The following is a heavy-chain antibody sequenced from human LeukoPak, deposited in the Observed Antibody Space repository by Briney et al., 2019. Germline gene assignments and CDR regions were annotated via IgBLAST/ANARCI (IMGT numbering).Heavy chain of an antibody. V-gene: IGHV4-59*08. CDR3: ARRITMVRGVITDYFDY. CDR1: GGSIGSYY. CDR2: IYYSGST. Sequence: SETLSLTCTVSGGSIGSYYWSWIRQPPGKGLEWIGYIYYSGSTNYNPSLKSRVTISVDTSKNQFSLKLSSVTAADTAVYYCARRITMVRGVITDYFDYWGQGTLVTVSS. J-gene: IGHJ4*02. D-gene: IGHD3-10*01.